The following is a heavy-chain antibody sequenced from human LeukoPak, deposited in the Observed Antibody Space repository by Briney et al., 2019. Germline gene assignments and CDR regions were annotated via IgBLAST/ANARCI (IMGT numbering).Heavy chain of an antibody. D-gene: IGHD3-22*01. Sequence: KPSETLSLTCTVSGGSISSYYWSWIRQPPGKGLEWIGYIYYSGSTNYNPSLKSRVTISVDTSKNQFSLKLSSVTAADTAVYYCARGLKYYYDSSGYPPLGYWGQGTLVTVSS. CDR1: GGSISSYY. CDR2: IYYSGST. V-gene: IGHV4-59*12. CDR3: ARGLKYYYDSSGYPPLGY. J-gene: IGHJ4*02.